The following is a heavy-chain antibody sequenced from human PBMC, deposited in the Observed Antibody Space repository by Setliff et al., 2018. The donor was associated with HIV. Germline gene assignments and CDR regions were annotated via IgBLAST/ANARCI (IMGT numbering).Heavy chain of an antibody. J-gene: IGHJ5*02. Sequence: GGSLRLSCRGPSFNSRKLTMNWVRQVPGKGLEWVSTISGDNARTSTTMGTGGLTYYADSVRGRFTISRDDAKNSLYLQMNSLRGEDTAVYYCVREAWSGPIMMGFDPWGQGTLVTVSS. V-gene: IGHV3-21*06. CDR3: VREAWSGPIMMGFDP. D-gene: IGHD3-3*01. CDR1: SFNSRKLT. CDR2: ISGDNARTSTTMGTGGLT.